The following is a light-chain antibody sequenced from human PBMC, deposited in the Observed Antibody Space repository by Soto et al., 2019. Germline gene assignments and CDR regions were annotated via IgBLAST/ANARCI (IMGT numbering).Light chain of an antibody. CDR3: QQYNDWPLT. CDR2: GAS. CDR1: QSVGSN. J-gene: IGKJ4*01. V-gene: IGKV3-15*01. Sequence: EIVLTQSPATLSMSPGDRATLSCRASQSVGSNLAWYQQQPGQTPRLLVYGASASATEVPARFSCSGSGTDFALTISSLQSEDFAVYYCQQYNDWPLTFGGGTKVEIK.